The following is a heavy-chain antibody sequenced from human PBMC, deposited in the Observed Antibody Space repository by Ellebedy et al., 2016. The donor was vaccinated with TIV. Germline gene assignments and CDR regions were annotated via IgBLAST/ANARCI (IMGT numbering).Heavy chain of an antibody. CDR2: IIPIFGTA. CDR1: GGTFSSYA. V-gene: IGHV1-69*13. Sequence: SVKVSCXASGGTFSSYAISWVRQAPGQGLEWMGGIIPIFGTANYAQKFQGRVTITADESTSTAYMELSSLRSEDTAVYYCARVTGTNYAFDIWGQGTMVTVSS. D-gene: IGHD1-20*01. J-gene: IGHJ3*02. CDR3: ARVTGTNYAFDI.